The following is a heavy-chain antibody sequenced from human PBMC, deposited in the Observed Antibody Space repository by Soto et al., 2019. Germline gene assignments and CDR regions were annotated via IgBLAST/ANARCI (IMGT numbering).Heavy chain of an antibody. CDR2: ISGSGGST. D-gene: IGHD3-22*01. CDR3: AKGSPVGSYYGSSGFEY. CDR1: GFTFINYA. V-gene: IGHV3-23*01. J-gene: IGHJ4*02. Sequence: EVQLLESGGGLVQPGGSLRLSCAASGFTFINYAMNWVRQAPGKGLEWVSVISGSGGSTYYADSVKGRFTISRDNSKNTLDLQMNSLRAEDTAVYYCAKGSPVGSYYGSSGFEYWGQGTLVTVSS.